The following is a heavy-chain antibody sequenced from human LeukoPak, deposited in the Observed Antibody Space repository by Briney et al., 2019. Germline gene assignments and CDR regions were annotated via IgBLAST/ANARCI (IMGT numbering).Heavy chain of an antibody. Sequence: GRSLRLSCAASGFTFSSYGMHWVRQAPGKGLEWVAVISYDGSNKYYADSVKGRFTISRDNSKNTLYLQMNSLRAEDTAVYYCAKSSGYSYGAGGQGTLVTVSS. CDR2: ISYDGSNK. CDR1: GFTFSSYG. CDR3: AKSSGYSYGA. V-gene: IGHV3-30*18. D-gene: IGHD5-18*01. J-gene: IGHJ4*02.